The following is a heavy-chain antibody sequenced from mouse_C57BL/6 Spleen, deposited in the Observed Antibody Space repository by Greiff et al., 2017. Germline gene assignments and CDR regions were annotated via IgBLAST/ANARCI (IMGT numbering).Heavy chain of an antibody. J-gene: IGHJ2*01. CDR2: IDPANGNT. CDR3: ARGYYGSSYVHY. V-gene: IGHV14-3*01. Sequence: DVKLVESVAELVRPGASVKLSCTASGFNIKNSYMHWVKQRPEQGLEWIGRIDPANGNTKYAPKFQGKATIIAEPSSNKAYLQLSSRTSDDTAIYYCARGYYGSSYVHYWGQGTTLTVSS. D-gene: IGHD1-1*01. CDR1: GFNIKNSY.